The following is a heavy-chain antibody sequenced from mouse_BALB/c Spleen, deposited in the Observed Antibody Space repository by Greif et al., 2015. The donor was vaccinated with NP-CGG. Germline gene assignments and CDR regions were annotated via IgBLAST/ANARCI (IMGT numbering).Heavy chain of an antibody. CDR2: ISSGSSTI. V-gene: IGHV5-17*02. CDR3: ARSHYDYYAMDY. J-gene: IGHJ4*01. D-gene: IGHD1-2*01. Sequence: EVHLVESGGGLVQPGGSRKLSCAASGFTFSSFGMHWVRQAPEKGLEWVAYISSGSSTIYYADTVKGRFTISRDNPKNTLFLQMTSLRSEDTAMYYCARSHYDYYAMDYWGQGTSVTVSS. CDR1: GFTFSSFG.